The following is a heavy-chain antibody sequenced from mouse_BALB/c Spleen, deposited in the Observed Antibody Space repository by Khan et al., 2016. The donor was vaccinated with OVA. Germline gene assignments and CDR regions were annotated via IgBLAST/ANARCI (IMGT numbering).Heavy chain of an antibody. CDR1: GFAFSNYW. J-gene: IGHJ3*01. Sequence: QVQLQQSGAELVRPGSSVKISCKASGFAFSNYWMNWVKQRPGQGLEWIGQIYPGDGDTSFNGKFRGKVTLTADKSSSTVYMQLSSLTSEGSAVCFCARSGYDYFAYWGQGTLVTVSA. V-gene: IGHV1-80*01. CDR2: IYPGDGDT. CDR3: ARSGYDYFAY. D-gene: IGHD2-14*01.